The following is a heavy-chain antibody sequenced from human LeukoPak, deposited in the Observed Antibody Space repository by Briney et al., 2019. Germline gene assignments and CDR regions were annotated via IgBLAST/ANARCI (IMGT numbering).Heavy chain of an antibody. D-gene: IGHD2-15*01. J-gene: IGHJ6*03. V-gene: IGHV1-18*01. CDR2: ISAYNGNT. CDR3: ARVVANYYYYYMDV. CDR1: GYTFTSYG. Sequence: ASVKVSCKASGYTFTSYGISWVRQAPGQGLEWMGWISAYNGNTNYAQKLQGRVTMTTDTSTSTAYMELRSLRPDDTAVYYCARVVANYYYYYMDVWGKGTTVTVSS.